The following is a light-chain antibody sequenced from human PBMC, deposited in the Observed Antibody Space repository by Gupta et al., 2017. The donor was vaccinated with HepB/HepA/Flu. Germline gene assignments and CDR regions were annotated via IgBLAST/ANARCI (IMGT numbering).Light chain of an antibody. CDR2: ATS. CDR1: QSISSY. J-gene: IGKJ2*01. CDR3: QQNDSNPQYA. V-gene: IGKV1-39*01. Sequence: DIQMTQSPSSLSASVGDRVTITFRASQSISSYLTWYQQKPGKVPKLLIYATSSWSSGVTSRFSGSGSGKDLTLSISRRLPEDFATHYFQQNDSNPQYAFGQGTKLEIK.